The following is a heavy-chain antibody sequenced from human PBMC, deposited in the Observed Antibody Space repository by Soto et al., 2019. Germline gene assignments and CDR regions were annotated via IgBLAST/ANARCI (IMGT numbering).Heavy chain of an antibody. D-gene: IGHD6-13*01. CDR2: ISYDGSNK. V-gene: IGHV3-30*18. CDR1: GFTFSSYG. J-gene: IGHJ4*02. Sequence: GGSLRLSCAASGFTFSSYGMHWVRQAPGKGLEWVAVISYDGSNKYYADSVKGRFTISRDNSKNTLYLQMNSLRAEDTAVYYCAKDLRKGIAYYFDYWGQGTLVTVSS. CDR3: AKDLRKGIAYYFDY.